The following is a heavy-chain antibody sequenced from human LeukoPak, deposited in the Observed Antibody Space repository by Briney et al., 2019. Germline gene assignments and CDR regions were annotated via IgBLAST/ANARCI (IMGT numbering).Heavy chain of an antibody. CDR2: IYTGGST. J-gene: IGHJ3*02. V-gene: IGHV3-53*01. CDR3: ARDLGRYDSNQGPLDAFDI. D-gene: IGHD3-22*01. Sequence: GGSLRLSCAAFGFTVSSNYMSWVRQAPGRGLEWVSVIYTGGSTYYADSVKGRFTISRDNSKNTLYLQMNSLRAEDTAVYYCARDLGRYDSNQGPLDAFDIWGQGTMVTVSS. CDR1: GFTVSSNY.